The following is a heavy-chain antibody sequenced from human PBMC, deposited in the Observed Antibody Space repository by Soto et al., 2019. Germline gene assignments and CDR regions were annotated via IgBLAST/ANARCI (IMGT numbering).Heavy chain of an antibody. CDR3: ANLYDYGCNSYYFDY. V-gene: IGHV3-23*01. J-gene: IGHJ4*02. CDR1: GFTFSSYA. CDR2: ISGSGGST. Sequence: GGSLRLSCAASGFTFSSYAMSWVRQAPGKGLEWVSAISGSGGSTYYADSVKGRFTISRDNSKNTLYLQMNSLRAEDTAVYYCANLYDYGCNSYYFDYWGQGTLVTVSS. D-gene: IGHD4-17*01.